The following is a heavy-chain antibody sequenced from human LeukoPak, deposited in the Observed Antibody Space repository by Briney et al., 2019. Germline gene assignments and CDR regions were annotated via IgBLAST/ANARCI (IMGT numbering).Heavy chain of an antibody. J-gene: IGHJ4*02. D-gene: IGHD1-26*01. CDR1: GFTFDDYA. CDR2: ISWDGGST. V-gene: IGHV3-43D*03. CDR3: ATHRSSGFDY. Sequence: GGSLRLSCAASGFTFDDYAMHWVRQAPGKGLEWVSLISWDGGSTYYADSVKGRFTISRDNSKNSLYLQMNSLRAEDTALYYCATHRSSGFDYWGQGTLVTVSS.